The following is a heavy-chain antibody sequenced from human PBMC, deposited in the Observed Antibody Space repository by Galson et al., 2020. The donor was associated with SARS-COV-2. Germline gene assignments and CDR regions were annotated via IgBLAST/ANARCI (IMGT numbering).Heavy chain of an antibody. D-gene: IGHD2-2*01. CDR3: AKTSPVYSTMWYWGGFDI. CDR2: ISHDGSNK. Sequence: GESLKISCAASGFTFSSDAMHWVRQAPGKGLEWVAVISHDGSNKYYGDSVKGRATISRDNSKSTLYLQMDSLGTEDTAVYYCAKTSPVYSTMWYWGGFDIWGQETVVTVSS. V-gene: IGHV3-30*18. CDR1: GFTFSSDA. J-gene: IGHJ3*02.